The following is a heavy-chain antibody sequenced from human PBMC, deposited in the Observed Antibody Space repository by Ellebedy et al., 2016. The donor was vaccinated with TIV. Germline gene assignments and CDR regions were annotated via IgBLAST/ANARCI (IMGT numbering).Heavy chain of an antibody. CDR2: ISSSSSTI. CDR3: ARDLTNIVSGDY. Sequence: PGGSLRLSCAGSGFTLSDYYMSWVRQAPGKGLEWVSYISSSSSTIYYADSVKGRFTISRDNAKNLLYLQMNRLRDEDTAVYYCARDLTNIVSGDYWGQGTLVTVSS. V-gene: IGHV3-11*04. D-gene: IGHD5/OR15-5a*01. CDR1: GFTLSDYY. J-gene: IGHJ4*02.